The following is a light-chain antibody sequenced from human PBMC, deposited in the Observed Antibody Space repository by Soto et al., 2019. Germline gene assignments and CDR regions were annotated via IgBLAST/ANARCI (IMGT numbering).Light chain of an antibody. CDR1: SSNIGDNP. J-gene: IGLJ1*01. CDR3: AAWDDSLDEYV. V-gene: IGLV1-44*01. CDR2: IND. Sequence: QSVLTQPPSASGTPGQRVTISCSGSSSNIGDNPVNWYQQVPGAAPKLLIYINDQRPSGVPDRFSGSKSGTSASLAISGLQTEDEADYYCAAWDDSLDEYVFGTGTKVTVL.